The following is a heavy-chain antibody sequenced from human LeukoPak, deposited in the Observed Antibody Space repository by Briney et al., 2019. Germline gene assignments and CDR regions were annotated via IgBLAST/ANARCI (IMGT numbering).Heavy chain of an antibody. CDR1: GGSISSYY. CDR2: IYYSGST. CDR3: ARISQLTHDY. J-gene: IGHJ4*02. D-gene: IGHD1-1*01. Sequence: SETLSLTCTVSGGSISSYYWSWIRQPPGKELEWIGYIYYSGSTNYNPSLKSRVTISVDTSKNQFSLKLSSVTAADTAVYYCARISQLTHDYWGQGTLVTVSS. V-gene: IGHV4-59*08.